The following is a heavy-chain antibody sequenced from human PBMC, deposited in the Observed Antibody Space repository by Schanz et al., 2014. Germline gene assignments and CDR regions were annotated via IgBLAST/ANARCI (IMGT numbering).Heavy chain of an antibody. CDR2: VWSDGNTK. CDR1: GFTFSRFG. J-gene: IGHJ4*02. CDR3: ARLDSSSWYPRY. Sequence: VQLLESGGGLVQPGGSLRLSCATSGFTFSRFGMHWVRQAPGKGPEWVALVWSDGNTKYYVDSVKGRFTISRDNSMNTLHLQMNSLRAEDTAVYYCARLDSSSWYPRYWGQGTLVTVSS. V-gene: IGHV3-33*01. D-gene: IGHD6-13*01.